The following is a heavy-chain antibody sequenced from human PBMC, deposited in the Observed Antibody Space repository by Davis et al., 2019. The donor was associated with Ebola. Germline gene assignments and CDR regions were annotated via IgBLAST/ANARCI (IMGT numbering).Heavy chain of an antibody. CDR2: INPHNGNT. CDR1: GYTFTSYG. CDR3: ARDGKPGYFIEY. J-gene: IGHJ4*02. D-gene: IGHD4-23*01. V-gene: IGHV1-18*04. Sequence: ASVKVSCKASGYTFTSYGITWVRQAPGQGLEWMGWINPHNGNTNYAQNVQGRVTMTTDTSTSTAYMEVGSLRSDDTAVYYCARDGKPGYFIEYWGQGTLVTVSS.